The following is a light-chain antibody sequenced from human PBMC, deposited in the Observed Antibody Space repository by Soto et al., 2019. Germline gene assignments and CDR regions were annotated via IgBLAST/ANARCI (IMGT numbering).Light chain of an antibody. J-gene: IGLJ1*01. CDR1: SSDVGGYDY. CDR3: TSYSSSTTYV. CDR2: DVS. V-gene: IGLV2-14*03. Sequence: QSALTQPASVSGSPTQSITISCTGTSSDVGGYDYVSWYQQHPGKAPKLMIYDVSSRPSGVSNRFSGSKSGNTASLTISGLQAEDEADYYCTSYSSSTTYVFGTGTKSPS.